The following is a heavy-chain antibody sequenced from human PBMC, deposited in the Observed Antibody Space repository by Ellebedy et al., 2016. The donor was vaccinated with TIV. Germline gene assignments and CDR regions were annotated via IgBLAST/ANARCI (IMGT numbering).Heavy chain of an antibody. CDR1: DDSFGSSRHS. D-gene: IGHD6-19*01. CDR3: AEGRSGWYYFDY. CDR2: IYFIGNT. V-gene: IGHV4-39*07. Sequence: ESLKISCTVSDDSFGSSRHSWGWIRQPPGKGLEWIGNIYFIGNTYYNPSLRGRVTISIDGPQSQFSLRLSSVTAADTAVYYCAEGRSGWYYFDYWGQGTLVTVSS. J-gene: IGHJ4*02.